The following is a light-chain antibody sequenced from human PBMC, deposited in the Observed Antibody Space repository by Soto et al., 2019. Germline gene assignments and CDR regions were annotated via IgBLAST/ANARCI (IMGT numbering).Light chain of an antibody. J-gene: IGKJ1*01. CDR3: PQYGSSYGT. CDR1: QSVSSSY. Sequence: EIVLTQSPGTLSLSPGERATLSCRASQSVSSSYLAWYQQKPGQAPRLLIYGASSRATGIPDRFSGSGSGTDFTLTISRLEPEDFAVYYCPQYGSSYGTFGQGTKV. CDR2: GAS. V-gene: IGKV3-20*01.